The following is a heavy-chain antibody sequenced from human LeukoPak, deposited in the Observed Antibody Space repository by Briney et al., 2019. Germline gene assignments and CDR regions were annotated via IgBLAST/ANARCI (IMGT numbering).Heavy chain of an antibody. CDR3: ARAGYDFWSGYVRPYYYYYMDV. CDR2: ISSSGSTI. Sequence: GGSLRLSCAASGFTFSDYYMSWIRQDPGKGLEWVSYISSSGSTIYYADSVKGRFTISRDNAKNSLYLQMNSLRAEDTAVYYCARAGYDFWSGYVRPYYYYYMDVWGKGTTVTVSS. CDR1: GFTFSDYY. V-gene: IGHV3-11*01. D-gene: IGHD3-3*01. J-gene: IGHJ6*03.